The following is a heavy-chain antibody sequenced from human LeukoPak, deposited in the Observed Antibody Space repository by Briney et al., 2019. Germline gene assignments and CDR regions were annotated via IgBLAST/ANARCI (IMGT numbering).Heavy chain of an antibody. CDR2: IIPIFGTA. CDR3: ARGGYYDSSGYYPYYYYGMDV. CDR1: GGTFSSYA. J-gene: IGHJ6*02. D-gene: IGHD3-22*01. Sequence: SVKVSCKASGGTFSSYAIIWVRQAPGQGLEWMGGIIPIFGTANYAQKFQGRVTITADESTSTAYMELSSLRSEDTAVYYCARGGYYDSSGYYPYYYYGMDVWGQGTTVTVSS. V-gene: IGHV1-69*13.